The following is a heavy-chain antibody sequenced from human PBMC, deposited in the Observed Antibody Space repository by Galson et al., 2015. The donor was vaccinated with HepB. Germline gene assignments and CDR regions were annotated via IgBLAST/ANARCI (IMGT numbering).Heavy chain of an antibody. CDR1: GFTFSSYG. CDR2: ISYDGSNK. V-gene: IGHV3-30*18. CDR3: AKGRGKYYDFWSGYFSFYYYYGMDV. Sequence: SLRLSCAASGFTFSSYGMHWVRQAPGKGLEWVAVISYDGSNKYYADSVKGRFTISRDNSKNTLYLQMNSLRAEDTAVYYCAKGRGKYYDFWSGYFSFYYYYGMDVWGQGTTVTVSS. J-gene: IGHJ6*02. D-gene: IGHD3-3*01.